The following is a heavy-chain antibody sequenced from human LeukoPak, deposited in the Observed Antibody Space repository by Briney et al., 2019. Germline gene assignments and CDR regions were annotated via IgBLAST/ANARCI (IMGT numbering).Heavy chain of an antibody. J-gene: IGHJ1*01. V-gene: IGHV1-58*02. D-gene: IGHD5-12*01. CDR2: IVVGSDNT. CDR3: AAGDATSPFQH. Sequence: SVKVSCKASGFTFTSSAMQWARQARGQRLEWIGWIVVGSDNTNYAQRFQERVTITGDMSTSTAYMELSSLKSEDTAVYYCAAGDATSPFQHWGQGTLVTVSS. CDR1: GFTFTSSA.